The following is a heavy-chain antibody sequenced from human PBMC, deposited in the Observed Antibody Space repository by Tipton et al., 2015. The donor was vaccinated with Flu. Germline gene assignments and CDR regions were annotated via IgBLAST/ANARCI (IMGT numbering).Heavy chain of an antibody. CDR2: IRHDGSNK. CDR3: QSGRTNSGVEY. V-gene: IGHV3-30*02. CDR1: GYTFSSYG. D-gene: IGHD1-26*01. J-gene: IGHJ4*02. Sequence: SLRLSCAAPGYTFSSYGMHWVRQAPGKGLEWVAFIRHDGSNKYYADSVKGRFTISRDNSKNTLYLQMNSLRAEDTAVYYCQSGRTNSGVEYWGQGTLVTVSS.